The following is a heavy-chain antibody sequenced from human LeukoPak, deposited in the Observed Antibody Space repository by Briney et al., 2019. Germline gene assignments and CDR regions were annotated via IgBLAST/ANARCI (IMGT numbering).Heavy chain of an antibody. D-gene: IGHD1-26*01. J-gene: IGHJ4*02. V-gene: IGHV3-30*02. CDR1: GFTFSSYG. Sequence: PGGSLRLSCAASGFTFSSYGIHWVRQAPGKGLEWVAFIRYDGNNKYYADSVKGRFTISRDNSKNTLYLQMNSLRVEDTAVYYCAKDASSRSYYGEVFGYWGQGTLVTVSS. CDR3: AKDASSRSYYGEVFGY. CDR2: IRYDGNNK.